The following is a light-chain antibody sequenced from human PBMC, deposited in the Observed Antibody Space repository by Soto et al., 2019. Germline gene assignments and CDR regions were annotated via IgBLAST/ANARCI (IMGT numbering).Light chain of an antibody. CDR2: NNN. CDR1: NSNIGTYT. CDR3: SSYTDSSNYV. J-gene: IGLJ1*01. Sequence: QSVLTQPPSASGTPGQRVTISCSGGNSNIGTYTVNWYQQLPGTAPKLLIYNNNERPSGVSNRFSGSRSGNTASLTISGLQAEDEADYYCSSYTDSSNYVFGTGTKLTVL. V-gene: IGLV1-44*01.